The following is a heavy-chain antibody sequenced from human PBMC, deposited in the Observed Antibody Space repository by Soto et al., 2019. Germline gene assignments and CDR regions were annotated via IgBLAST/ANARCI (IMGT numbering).Heavy chain of an antibody. Sequence: VASVKVSCKASGYTFTSYGISWVRQAPGQGLEWMGWISAYNGNTNYAQKPQGRVTMTTDTSTSTAYMELRSLRSDDTAVYYCARSPGLWFGELSPEDYYYYMDVWGKGTTVTVSS. CDR2: ISAYNGNT. CDR1: GYTFTSYG. CDR3: ARSPGLWFGELSPEDYYYYMDV. V-gene: IGHV1-18*01. D-gene: IGHD3-10*01. J-gene: IGHJ6*03.